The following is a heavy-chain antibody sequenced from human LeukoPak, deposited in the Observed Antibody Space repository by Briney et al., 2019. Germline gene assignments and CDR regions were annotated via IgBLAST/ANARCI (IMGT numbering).Heavy chain of an antibody. CDR1: GGSISSYY. CDR3: ARGAPPQN. V-gene: IGHV4-4*07. Sequence: PSETLSLTCTVSGGSISSYYWSWIRQPAGKGLEWIGSVYYTGASYYNPSLKSRVTMSIDTSKKHFSLELTSVTAADTAVHYCARGAPPQNWGQGTLVTVSS. CDR2: VYYTGAS. J-gene: IGHJ4*02.